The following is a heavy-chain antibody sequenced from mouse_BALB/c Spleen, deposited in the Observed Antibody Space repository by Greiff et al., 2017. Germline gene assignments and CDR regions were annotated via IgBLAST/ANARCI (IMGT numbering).Heavy chain of an antibody. CDR1: GFTFSSYG. Sequence: EVHLVESGGDLVKPGGSLKLSCAASGFTFSSYGMSWVRQTPDKRLEWVATISSGGSYTYYPDSVKGRFTISRDNAKNTLYLQMSSLKSEDTAMYYCARIDAYWGQGTLVTVSA. CDR2: ISSGGSYT. J-gene: IGHJ3*01. V-gene: IGHV5-6*01. CDR3: ARIDAY.